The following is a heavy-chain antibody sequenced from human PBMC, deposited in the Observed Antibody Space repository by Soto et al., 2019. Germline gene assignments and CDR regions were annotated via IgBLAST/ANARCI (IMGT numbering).Heavy chain of an antibody. Sequence: SETLSLTCTVSGGSISSYYWSWIRQPAGKGLEWIGRIYISGSTNYNPSLKSRVTMSVDTSKNQFSLKLSSVTAADTAVYYCARVRPERIADPSWGIFDYWGQGTLLTVS. V-gene: IGHV4-4*07. CDR1: GGSISSYY. CDR2: IYISGST. J-gene: IGHJ4*02. D-gene: IGHD6-13*01. CDR3: ARVRPERIADPSWGIFDY.